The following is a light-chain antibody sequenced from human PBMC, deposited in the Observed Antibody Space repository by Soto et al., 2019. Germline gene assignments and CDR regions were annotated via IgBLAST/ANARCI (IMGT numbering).Light chain of an antibody. V-gene: IGLV2-14*01. CDR1: SGDIGAFNF. J-gene: IGLJ1*01. Sequence: SALTQPASVSGSPGQSITISCTGTSGDIGAFNFVSWYQQHPGKVPKLMIYEVSNRPSGVSNRFSGSKSGNMASLTISGLQAEDEADYYCSSWTTRTTYVFGTGTKLTVL. CDR3: SSWTTRTTYV. CDR2: EVS.